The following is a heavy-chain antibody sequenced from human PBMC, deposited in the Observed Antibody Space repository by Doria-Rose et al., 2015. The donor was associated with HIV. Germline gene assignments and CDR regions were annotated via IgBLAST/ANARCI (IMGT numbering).Heavy chain of an antibody. CDR3: ARFRPSRGIYYSLDV. V-gene: IGHV4-4*09. CDR1: GGSISSYY. CDR2: IYSSGST. D-gene: IGHD3-10*01. Sequence: VSGGSISSYYWNWIRQPPGKGLEWIGYIYSSGSTHYNSSLKSRVTISIDTSKNQFFLKLSSMTAADTAVYYCARFRPSRGIYYSLDVWGKGTTVTVS. J-gene: IGHJ6*03.